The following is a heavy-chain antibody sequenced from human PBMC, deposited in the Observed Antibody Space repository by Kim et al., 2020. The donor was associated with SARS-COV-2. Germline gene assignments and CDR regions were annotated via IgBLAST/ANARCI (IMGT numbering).Heavy chain of an antibody. D-gene: IGHD1-26*01. CDR3: ARHSGPPGDLGAFNI. J-gene: IGHJ3*02. Sequence: SETLSLTCTVTGGSFSSNHWSWIRQPPGKGLEWIGYIHYSGSPSYDPFHKSRVTISIDRSNNQFSLRLSSVTAADTAVYYCARHSGPPGDLGAFNIWSQGTMVTISS. CDR1: GGSFSSNH. CDR2: IHYSGSP. V-gene: IGHV4-59*08.